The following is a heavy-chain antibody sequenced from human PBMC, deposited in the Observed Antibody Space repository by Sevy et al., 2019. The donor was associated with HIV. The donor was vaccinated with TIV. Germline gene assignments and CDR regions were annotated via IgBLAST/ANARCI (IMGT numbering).Heavy chain of an antibody. CDR2: IYYSGST. D-gene: IGHD3-3*01. CDR3: ATHALSITIFGVVTRNWFDP. V-gene: IGHV4-39*01. J-gene: IGHJ5*02. Sequence: SETLSLTCTVSGGSISRNSHYWGWIRQPPGKGLEWIGSIYYSGSTYYNPSLKSRVTISGDTSKNQFSLKLISVTAADTAVYYCATHALSITIFGVVTRNWFDPWGQGTLVTVSS. CDR1: GGSISRNSHY.